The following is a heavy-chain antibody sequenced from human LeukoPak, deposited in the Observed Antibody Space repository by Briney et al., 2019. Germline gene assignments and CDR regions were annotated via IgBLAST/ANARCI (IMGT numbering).Heavy chain of an antibody. D-gene: IGHD3-22*01. J-gene: IGHJ4*02. Sequence: PGGSLRLSCAGSGFTFSSYEMNWVRQAPGKGLEWASYTSGSGSTIYYADSVKGRFTISRDNAKNSLYLQMNSLRAEDTAVYYCGGGYYYDSSGYYSDHWGQGTLVTVSS. CDR3: GGGYYYDSSGYYSDH. V-gene: IGHV3-48*03. CDR2: TSGSGSTI. CDR1: GFTFSSYE.